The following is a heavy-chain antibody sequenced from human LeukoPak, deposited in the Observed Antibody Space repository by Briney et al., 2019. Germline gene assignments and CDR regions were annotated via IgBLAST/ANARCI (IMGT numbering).Heavy chain of an antibody. CDR1: GGSISSSSYY. V-gene: IGHV4-39*07. CDR3: AGNPEVVQYDFLRCLRPYYYYYMDV. CDR2: IYYSGST. Sequence: SETLSLTCTVSGGSISSSSYYWGWIRQPPGKGLEWIGSIYYSGSTYYNPSLKSRVTISVDTSKNQFSLKLSSVTAADTAVYYFAGNPEVVQYDFLRCLRPYYYYYMDVWGKGTTVTVSS. D-gene: IGHD3-3*01. J-gene: IGHJ6*03.